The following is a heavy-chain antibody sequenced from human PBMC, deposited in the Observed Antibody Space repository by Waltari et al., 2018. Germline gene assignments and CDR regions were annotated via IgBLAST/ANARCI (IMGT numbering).Heavy chain of an antibody. CDR1: GYTFTSHD. D-gene: IGHD3-10*01. CDR2: MNPSNGKR. V-gene: IGHV1-8*01. CDR3: ARDGALTTADYRWFDS. J-gene: IGHJ5*01. Sequence: QVQLVQSGPEVKKPGASVKVSCKTSGYTFTSHDINWVRQAAGQGLEWMGWMNPSNGKRGYAQRFKGRLTVTRNTSISTIYMELSSLTSEDTAVYYCARDGALTTADYRWFDSWGQGTLVTVSS.